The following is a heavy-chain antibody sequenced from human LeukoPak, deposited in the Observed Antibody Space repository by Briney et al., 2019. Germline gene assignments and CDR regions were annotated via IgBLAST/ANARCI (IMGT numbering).Heavy chain of an antibody. CDR2: IYYSGST. Sequence: SETLSLTCTVSGGSISSYYWSWIRQPPGKGLEWIGYIYYSGSTNYNPSLKSRVTISVDTSKNQFSLKLSSVTAADTAVYYCARGLRAYYFDYWGQGTLVTVSS. V-gene: IGHV4-59*12. J-gene: IGHJ4*02. CDR3: ARGLRAYYFDY. CDR1: GGSISSYY.